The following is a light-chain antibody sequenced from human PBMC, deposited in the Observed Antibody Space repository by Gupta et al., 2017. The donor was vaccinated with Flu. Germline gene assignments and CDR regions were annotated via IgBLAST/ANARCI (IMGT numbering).Light chain of an antibody. Sequence: SYVLTQPPSVSVAPGQTARITCGGHNIGSKSVHWYQQKPGQAPVLVFDDDRGRPSGIPERFSGSNAGTTATLTISRVEAGDEADYYCQVWDSRSDNVVFGGGTKLTVL. V-gene: IGLV3-21*02. CDR2: DDR. CDR1: NIGSKS. CDR3: QVWDSRSDNVV. J-gene: IGLJ2*01.